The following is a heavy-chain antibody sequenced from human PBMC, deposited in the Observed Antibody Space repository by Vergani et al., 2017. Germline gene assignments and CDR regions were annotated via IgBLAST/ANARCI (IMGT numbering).Heavy chain of an antibody. J-gene: IGHJ4*02. Sequence: QLQLQQSGPGLVKPSETLFLTCTVSADSISSGSYYWGWIRQPPGKSLEWIGSIYYSGLTYYNPSLKSRVAISVDTSKNQFSLKVSSVTAADTAVYYCASLQTTVVRGGFDYWGQGTLVTVSS. D-gene: IGHD4-23*01. CDR1: ADSISSGSYY. CDR2: IYYSGLT. V-gene: IGHV4-39*01. CDR3: ASLQTTVVRGGFDY.